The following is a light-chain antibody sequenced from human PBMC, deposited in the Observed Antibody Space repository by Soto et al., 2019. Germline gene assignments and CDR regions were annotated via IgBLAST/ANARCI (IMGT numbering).Light chain of an antibody. CDR2: EVS. CDR3: SSYTSSSTNV. J-gene: IGLJ1*01. CDR1: SSDVGGYNY. Sequence: QSALTQPAYVSGSRGQSITISCTGTSSDVGGYNYVSWYQQHPGKAPKLMIYEVSNRPSGVSSRFSGSRSGNTASLTVSGLQAEDEADYYCSSYTSSSTNVFGTGTKLTVL. V-gene: IGLV2-14*01.